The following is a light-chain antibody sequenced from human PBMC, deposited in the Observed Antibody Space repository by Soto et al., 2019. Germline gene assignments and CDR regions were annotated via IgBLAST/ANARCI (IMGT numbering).Light chain of an antibody. CDR1: QSLLHDNAYNY. CDR2: LGS. CDR3: MQTLHLYT. V-gene: IGKV2-28*01. Sequence: DIVMTQSPLSLPVSPGEPASIFCRSNQSLLHDNAYNYLDWYLQKPGQSPQLLIYLGSNRASGVPDRFSGSGSGTDFTLEISRVEAEDVGVYYCMQTLHLYTFGQGTKLEIK. J-gene: IGKJ2*01.